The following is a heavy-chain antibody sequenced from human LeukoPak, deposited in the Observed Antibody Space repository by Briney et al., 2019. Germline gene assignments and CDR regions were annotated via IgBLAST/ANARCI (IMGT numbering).Heavy chain of an antibody. Sequence: PGGSLRLSCAASGSTFSNYAMRWVRQAPGKGLEWVSGISGSGDSTCYADSVKGRFTISRDNSKNTLYLQMNSLRAEDTAVYYCARRSGIAVAGAFDYWGQGTLVTVSS. CDR3: ARRSGIAVAGAFDY. J-gene: IGHJ4*02. CDR1: GSTFSNYA. D-gene: IGHD6-19*01. V-gene: IGHV3-23*01. CDR2: ISGSGDST.